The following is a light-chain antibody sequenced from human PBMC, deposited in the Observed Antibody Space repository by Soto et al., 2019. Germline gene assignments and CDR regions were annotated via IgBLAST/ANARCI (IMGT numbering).Light chain of an antibody. Sequence: EIVLTQSPGTLSLSPGERATLSCRASQSVSSSYLAWYQQKPGQAPRLLIYGASSRATGIPDRFSGSGSGTDFTLTISRLEPEDVAVYYCQQYGSSPFTFGPGTKVDLK. CDR1: QSVSSSY. V-gene: IGKV3-20*01. CDR2: GAS. J-gene: IGKJ3*01. CDR3: QQYGSSPFT.